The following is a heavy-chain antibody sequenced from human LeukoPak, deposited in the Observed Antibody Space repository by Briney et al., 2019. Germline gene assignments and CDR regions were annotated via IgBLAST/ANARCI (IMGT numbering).Heavy chain of an antibody. J-gene: IGHJ6*02. Sequence: GGSLRLSCAASGFTFSSYAMSWVRQAPGKGLEWVSNISGSGGSKYYADSVKGRFTISRDNSKNTLYLQMNSLRTEDTAVYYCAKTIRPVKFWSGYGYYYYYYGMDVWGQGTTVTVSS. D-gene: IGHD3-3*01. CDR1: GFTFSSYA. V-gene: IGHV3-23*01. CDR2: ISGSGGSK. CDR3: AKTIRPVKFWSGYGYYYYYYGMDV.